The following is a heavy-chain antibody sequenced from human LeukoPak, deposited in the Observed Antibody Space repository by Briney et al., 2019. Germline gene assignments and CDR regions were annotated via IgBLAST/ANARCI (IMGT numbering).Heavy chain of an antibody. CDR3: ARETQVGRANPLYYFDY. CDR1: GYTFTSYY. V-gene: IGHV1-46*01. CDR2: INPSGGST. Sequence: GASVKVSCKASGYTFTSYYMHWVRQAPGQGLEWMGIINPSGGSTSYAQKFQGRVTMTRDTSTSTVYMELSSLRSEDTAVHYCARETQVGRANPLYYFDYWGQGTLVTVSS. J-gene: IGHJ4*02.